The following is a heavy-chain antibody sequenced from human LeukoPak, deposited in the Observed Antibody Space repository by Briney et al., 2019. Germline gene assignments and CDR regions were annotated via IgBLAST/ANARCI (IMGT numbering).Heavy chain of an antibody. J-gene: IGHJ6*02. CDR3: ARDLRFLEWLSNYYYYGMDV. CDR2: IIPIFGTA. V-gene: IGHV1-69*13. D-gene: IGHD3-3*01. Sequence: GASVKVSCKASGGTFSSYAISWVRQAPGQGLEWMGGIIPIFGTANYAQKFQGRVTITADESTSTAYMELSSLRSEDTAVYYCARDLRFLEWLSNYYYYGMDVWGQGTTVTVSS. CDR1: GGTFSSYA.